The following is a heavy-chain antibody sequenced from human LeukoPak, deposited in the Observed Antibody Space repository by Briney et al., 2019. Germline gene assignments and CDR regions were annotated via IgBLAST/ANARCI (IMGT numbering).Heavy chain of an antibody. Sequence: SETLSLTCTVSGGSISSYYWSWIRQPPGKGLEWIGYIYTSGSTNYNPSLKSRVTISVDTSKNQFSLKLSSVTAADTAVYYCASQLGGYYYCMDVWGKGTTVTVSS. V-gene: IGHV4-4*09. CDR2: IYTSGST. D-gene: IGHD2-2*01. CDR1: GGSISSYY. CDR3: ASQLGGYYYCMDV. J-gene: IGHJ6*03.